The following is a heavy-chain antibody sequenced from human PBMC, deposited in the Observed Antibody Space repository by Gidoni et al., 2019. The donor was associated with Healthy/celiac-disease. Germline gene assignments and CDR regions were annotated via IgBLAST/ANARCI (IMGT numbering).Heavy chain of an antibody. CDR3: AKVMDRWVGDSSGYTPFDY. V-gene: IGHV3-23*01. D-gene: IGHD3-22*01. J-gene: IGHJ4*02. CDR1: GFTCSSYA. CDR2: ISGSGGST. Sequence: EVQLLESGGGLVQPGGSLRLSCAASGFTCSSYAMSWVRTAPGKGLEWVSAISGSGGSTYYADSVKCRFTISRDNSKNTLYLQMNSLRAEDTAVYYCAKVMDRWVGDSSGYTPFDYWGQGTLVTVSS.